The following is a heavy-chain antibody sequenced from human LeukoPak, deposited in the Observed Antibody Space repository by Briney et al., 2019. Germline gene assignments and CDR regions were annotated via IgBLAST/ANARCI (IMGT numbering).Heavy chain of an antibody. CDR3: ARSYYGDYSDY. CDR2: IYHSGST. J-gene: IGHJ4*02. CDR1: GYSISSGYY. D-gene: IGHD4-17*01. V-gene: IGHV4-38-2*01. Sequence: SETLSLTCAVSGYSISSGYYWGWIRQPPGKGLEWIGSIYHSGSTYYNPSLKSRVTISVDTSKNQFSLKLSSVTAADTAVNYCARSYYGDYSDYWGQGTLVTVSS.